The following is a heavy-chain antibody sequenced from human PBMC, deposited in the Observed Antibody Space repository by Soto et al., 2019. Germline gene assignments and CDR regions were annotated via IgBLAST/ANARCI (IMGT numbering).Heavy chain of an antibody. CDR1: GYTFINHG. CDR2: ISGYNGNT. D-gene: IGHD6-13*01. V-gene: IGHV1-18*01. J-gene: IGHJ4*02. CDR3: VRDEIAGAGDFDH. Sequence: QVQLVQAGGEVKKPGASVKVSCQASGYTFINHGISWVRQAPGQGLEWMGWISGYNGNTNYPQKLQGRVTITTDTSTSTAYMELRSLRSDDTAVYYCVRDEIAGAGDFDHWGQGTLVTVSS.